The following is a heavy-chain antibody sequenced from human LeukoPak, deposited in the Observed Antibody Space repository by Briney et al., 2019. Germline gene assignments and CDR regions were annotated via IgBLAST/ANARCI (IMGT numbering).Heavy chain of an antibody. V-gene: IGHV1-46*01. CDR2: INPSGGST. J-gene: IGHJ4*02. CDR3: ARDMGTGTVTTPQH. CDR1: GGTFSSYA. D-gene: IGHD4-17*01. Sequence: ASVKVSCKASGGTFSSYAISWVRQAPGQGLEWMGIINPSGGSTSYAQKFQGRVTMTRDTSTSTVYMELSSLRSEDTAVYYCARDMGTGTVTTPQHWGQGTLVTVSS.